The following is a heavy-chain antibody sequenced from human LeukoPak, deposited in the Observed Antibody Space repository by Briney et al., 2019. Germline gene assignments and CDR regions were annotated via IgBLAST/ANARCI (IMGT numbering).Heavy chain of an antibody. CDR3: ARDFGETSLPNWFDP. V-gene: IGHV4-38-2*02. CDR2: TSHSDSP. Sequence: AETLSLTCSVSGMSITSRHYWGWIRQSPGKGLEWIGSTSHSDSPYYNPSLESRVTISLDTSRNQFSLKLTSVTAADTAVYYCARDFGETSLPNWFDPWGQGTLVIVSS. J-gene: IGHJ5*02. CDR1: GMSITSRHY. D-gene: IGHD3-16*01.